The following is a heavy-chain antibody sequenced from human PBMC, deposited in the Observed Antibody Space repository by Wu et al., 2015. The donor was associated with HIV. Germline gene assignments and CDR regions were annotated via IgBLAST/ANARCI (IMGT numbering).Heavy chain of an antibody. D-gene: IGHD1-26*01. CDR2: ISPYNGKT. Sequence: QVQLVQSGVEVKKPWASVKVSCKASGYNFTSYGINWVRQAPGQGLEWMGWISPYNGKTNYAQKFQGRVTMTTDTSTSTAYMELRSLRSADTAVFYCARETSYSDSYYYFDYWGQGTLVTVSS. CDR1: GYNFTSYG. CDR3: ARETSYSDSYYYFDY. V-gene: IGHV1-18*01. J-gene: IGHJ4*02.